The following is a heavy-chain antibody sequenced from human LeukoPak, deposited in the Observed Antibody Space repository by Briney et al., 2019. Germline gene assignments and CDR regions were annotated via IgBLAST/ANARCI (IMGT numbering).Heavy chain of an antibody. CDR3: ARDRTVAARRRGPPWFDP. D-gene: IGHD6-6*01. J-gene: IGHJ5*02. CDR1: GYTFTGYY. Sequence: ASVKVSCKASGYTFTGYYMHWVRQAPGQGLEWMGWINPNSGGTNYAQKFQGRVAMTRDTSISTAYMELSRLRSDDTAVYYCARDRTVAARRRGPPWFDPWGQGTRVTVSS. V-gene: IGHV1-2*02. CDR2: INPNSGGT.